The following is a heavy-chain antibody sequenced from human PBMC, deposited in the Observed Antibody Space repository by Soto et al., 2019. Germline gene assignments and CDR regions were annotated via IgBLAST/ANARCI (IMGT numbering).Heavy chain of an antibody. V-gene: IGHV1-3*01. CDR2: INAGNGNT. CDR3: ARAPYYGSGSYSWFDP. D-gene: IGHD3-10*01. J-gene: IGHJ5*02. CDR1: GYTFTSYA. Sequence: ASVKVSCKASGYTFTSYAMHWVRQAPGQRLEWMGWINAGNGNTKYSQKFQGRVTITRDTSASTAYMELSSLRSEDTAVYYCARAPYYGSGSYSWFDPWGQGTLVTVSS.